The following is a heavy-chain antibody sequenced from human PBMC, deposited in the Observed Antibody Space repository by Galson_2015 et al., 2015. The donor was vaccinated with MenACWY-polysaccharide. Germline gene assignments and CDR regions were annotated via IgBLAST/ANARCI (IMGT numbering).Heavy chain of an antibody. CDR3: ARDYCDRITCSGMDV. V-gene: IGHV3-30-3*01. CDR1: GVAFSSSA. J-gene: IGHJ6*02. CDR2: ISYDGSNK. D-gene: IGHD2/OR15-2a*01. Sequence: SLRLSCAASGVAFSSSAMHWVRQAPGKGLEWVAVISYDGSNKYYADFLKGRFTISRDNSKNMVFLQMNSLRTEDTAVYYCARDYCDRITCSGMDVGGQGT.